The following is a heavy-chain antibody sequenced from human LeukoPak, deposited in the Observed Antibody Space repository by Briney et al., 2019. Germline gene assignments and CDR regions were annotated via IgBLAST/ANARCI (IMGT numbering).Heavy chain of an antibody. D-gene: IGHD3-10*01. CDR1: GYTFTGYY. CDR3: ATTNYYGSGSYYDVYWYFDL. Sequence: ASVKVSCKASGYTFTGYYMHWVRQAPGQGLEWMGWINPNSGGTNNAQKFQGRVTMTRDTSISTAYMELSRLRSDDTAVYYCATTNYYGSGSYYDVYWYFDLWGRGTLVTVSS. J-gene: IGHJ2*01. V-gene: IGHV1-2*02. CDR2: INPNSGGT.